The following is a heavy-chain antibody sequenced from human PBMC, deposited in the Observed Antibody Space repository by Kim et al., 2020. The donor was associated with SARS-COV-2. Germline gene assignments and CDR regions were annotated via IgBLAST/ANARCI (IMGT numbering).Heavy chain of an antibody. CDR2: INHSGST. CDR1: GGSFSGYY. CDR3: AGLGIVVVVAAPHPDNWF. Sequence: SETLSLTCAVYGGSFSGYYWSWIRQPPGKGLEWIGEINHSGSTNYNPSLKSRVTISVDTSKNQFSLKLSSVTAANTAVYYCAGLGIVVVVAAPHPDNWF. V-gene: IGHV4-34*01. J-gene: IGHJ5*01. D-gene: IGHD2-15*01.